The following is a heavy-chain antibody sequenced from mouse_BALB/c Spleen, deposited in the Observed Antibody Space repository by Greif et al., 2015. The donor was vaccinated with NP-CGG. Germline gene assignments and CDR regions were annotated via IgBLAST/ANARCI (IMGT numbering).Heavy chain of an antibody. V-gene: IGHV5-6-5*01. D-gene: IGHD1-1*01. CDR1: GFTFSSYA. J-gene: IGHJ2*01. Sequence: EVMLVESGGGLVKPGGSLKLSCAASGFTFSSYAMSWVRQTPEKRLEWVASISSGGSTYYPDSVKGRFTISRDNARNILYLQMSSLRSEDTAMYYCAREYYYGSSYFDYWGQGTTLTVSS. CDR2: ISSGGST. CDR3: AREYYYGSSYFDY.